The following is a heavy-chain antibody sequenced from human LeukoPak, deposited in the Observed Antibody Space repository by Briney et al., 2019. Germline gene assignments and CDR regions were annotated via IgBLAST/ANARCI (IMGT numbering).Heavy chain of an antibody. V-gene: IGHV3-30*04. Sequence: GGSLRLSCSASGFTFSSHAMHWVRQAPGKGLEWVAVISYDGSNKYYADSVKGRFTISRDNSKNTLYLQMNSLRAEDTAVYYCARGVAVAGTSCDYWGQGTLVTVSS. J-gene: IGHJ4*02. CDR3: ARGVAVAGTSCDY. CDR1: GFTFSSHA. D-gene: IGHD6-19*01. CDR2: ISYDGSNK.